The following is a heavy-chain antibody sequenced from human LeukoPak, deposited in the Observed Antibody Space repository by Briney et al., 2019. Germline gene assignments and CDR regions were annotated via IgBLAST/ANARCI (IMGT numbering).Heavy chain of an antibody. V-gene: IGHV3-30-3*01. CDR1: GFTFSSYA. J-gene: IGHJ4*02. Sequence: GGSLRLSCAASGFTFSSYAMHWVRQAPGKGLEWVAVISYDGSNKYYADSVKGRFTISRDNSKNTLYLQMNSLRAEDTAVYYCAREIGLYYFDYWGQGTLVTVSS. D-gene: IGHD3-10*01. CDR3: AREIGLYYFDY. CDR2: ISYDGSNK.